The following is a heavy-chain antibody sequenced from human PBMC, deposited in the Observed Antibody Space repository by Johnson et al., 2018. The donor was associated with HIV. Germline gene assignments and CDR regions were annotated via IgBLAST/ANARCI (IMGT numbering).Heavy chain of an antibody. CDR2: ISYDGSNK. D-gene: IGHD4-17*01. V-gene: IGHV3-30*03. CDR3: ARERDSGDSLHRRFRAFDI. J-gene: IGHJ3*02. Sequence: QVQLVESGGGLIQPGGSLRLSCAASGFTVSSNYMSWVRQAPGKGLDWVAVISYDGSNKYYADSVKGRFTISRDNSKNTLYLQMGSLRVDDTAVYYCARERDSGDSLHRRFRAFDIWGQGKMVTVSS. CDR1: GFTVSSNY.